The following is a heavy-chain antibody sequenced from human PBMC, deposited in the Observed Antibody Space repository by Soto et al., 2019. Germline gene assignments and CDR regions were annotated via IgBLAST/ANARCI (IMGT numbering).Heavy chain of an antibody. CDR3: ARDLRFLEGLYYYYGMDV. Sequence: PGGSLRLSCAASGFTFSSYAMHWVRQAPGKGLEWVAVISYDGSNKYYADSVKGRFTISRDNSKNTLYLQMNSLRAEDTAVYYCARDLRFLEGLYYYYGMDVWGQGTTVTVSS. D-gene: IGHD3-3*01. CDR1: GFTFSSYA. CDR2: ISYDGSNK. V-gene: IGHV3-30-3*01. J-gene: IGHJ6*02.